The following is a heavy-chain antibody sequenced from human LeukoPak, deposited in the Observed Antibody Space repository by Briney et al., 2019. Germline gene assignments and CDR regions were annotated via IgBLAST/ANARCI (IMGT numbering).Heavy chain of an antibody. V-gene: IGHV4-38-2*01. D-gene: IGHD5-18*01. J-gene: IGHJ4*02. Sequence: SETLSLTCAVSSYSISSGYYWGWIRQPPGKGLDWIGSISHSGSTYYNPSLRSRVTISIDTSKNQFSLRLNSVTATDTAVYYCARVGGYSYGNYYFNYWGQGTLVTVSS. CDR3: ARVGGYSYGNYYFNY. CDR1: SYSISSGYY. CDR2: ISHSGST.